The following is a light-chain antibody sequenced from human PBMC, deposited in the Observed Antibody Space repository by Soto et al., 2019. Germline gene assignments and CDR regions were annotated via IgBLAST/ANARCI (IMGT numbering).Light chain of an antibody. V-gene: IGKV3-11*01. CDR2: DAS. CDR3: QQRTDRTPWT. Sequence: EIVLTQSPATLSLSPGERATLSCRASQSIGLAIAWYQHKPGQAPRLLIFDASQRATGIPARFRGSGSGTDFTLSIRSLEPEDFAVYYCQQRTDRTPWTFGQGTKVESK. J-gene: IGKJ1*01. CDR1: QSIGLA.